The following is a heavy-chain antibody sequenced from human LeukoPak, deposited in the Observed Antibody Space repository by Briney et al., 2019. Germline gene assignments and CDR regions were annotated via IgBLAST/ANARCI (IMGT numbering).Heavy chain of an antibody. J-gene: IGHJ6*02. Sequence: SETLSLTCTVSGGSISSYYWSWIRQPPGKGLEWIGYIYYSGSTNYNPSLKSRVTISVDTSKNQFSLKLSSVTAADTAVYYCAREGDSYYGYGMDVWGQGTTATVSS. CDR2: IYYSGST. CDR1: GGSISSYY. V-gene: IGHV4-59*01. D-gene: IGHD4-11*01. CDR3: AREGDSYYGYGMDV.